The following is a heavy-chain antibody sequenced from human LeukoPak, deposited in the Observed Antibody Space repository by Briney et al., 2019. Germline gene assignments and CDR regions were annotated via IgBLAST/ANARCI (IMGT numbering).Heavy chain of an antibody. Sequence: ASVKVSCKASGYTFTSYGISWVRQAPGQGLEWMGWISAYNGNTNYAQKLQGRVTVTTDTSTSTAYMELRSLRSDDTAVYYCARSPRTAPLELFDIWGQGTMVTVSS. D-gene: IGHD2-21*02. CDR3: ARSPRTAPLELFDI. CDR1: GYTFTSYG. J-gene: IGHJ3*02. V-gene: IGHV1-18*01. CDR2: ISAYNGNT.